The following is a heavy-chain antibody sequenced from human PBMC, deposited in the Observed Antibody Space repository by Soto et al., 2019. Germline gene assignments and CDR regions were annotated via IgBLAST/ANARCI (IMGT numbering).Heavy chain of an antibody. CDR1: GFTFSSYS. D-gene: IGHD3-9*01. J-gene: IGHJ6*03. CDR2: ISSSSSYI. CDR3: ARDWYDILTGSSPQWYYYYMDV. Sequence: EVQLVESGGGLVKPGGSLRLSCAASGFTFSSYSMNWVRQAPGKGLEWVSSISSSSSYIYYADSVKGRFTISRDNAKNSLYLQMNRLRAEDTAVYYCARDWYDILTGSSPQWYYYYMDVWGKGTTVTVSS. V-gene: IGHV3-21*01.